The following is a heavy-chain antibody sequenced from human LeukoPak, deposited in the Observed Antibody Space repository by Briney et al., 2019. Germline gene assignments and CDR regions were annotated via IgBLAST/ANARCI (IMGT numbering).Heavy chain of an antibody. V-gene: IGHV3-11*01. CDR1: GFTFSDYY. J-gene: IGHJ4*02. Sequence: GGSLRLSCAASGFTFSDYYMSWIRQAPGKGLEWVSYISSSGSTIYYADSVKGRFTISRDNAKNSLYLQMNSLRAEDTAVYYCARDYYDSSGYYYFDYWGQGTLVTVSS. CDR3: ARDYYDSSGYYYFDY. D-gene: IGHD3-22*01. CDR2: ISSSGSTI.